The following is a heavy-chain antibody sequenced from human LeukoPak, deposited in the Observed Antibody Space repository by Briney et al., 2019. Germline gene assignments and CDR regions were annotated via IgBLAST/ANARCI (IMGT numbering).Heavy chain of an antibody. D-gene: IGHD6-19*01. J-gene: IGHJ4*02. V-gene: IGHV3-7*01. Sequence: GGSLRLSCAASGFTFSNYWMNWVRQAPGKGLEWVANIKEDGSEKYYVDSVKGRFTISRDNAKNSLYLQMNSLRAEDTAVYYCARLYSTGCYGGPDYWGQGTLVAVSS. CDR1: GFTFSNYW. CDR2: IKEDGSEK. CDR3: ARLYSTGCYGGPDY.